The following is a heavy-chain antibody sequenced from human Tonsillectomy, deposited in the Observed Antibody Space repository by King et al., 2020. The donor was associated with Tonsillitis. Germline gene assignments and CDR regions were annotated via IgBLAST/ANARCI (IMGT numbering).Heavy chain of an antibody. CDR1: GFIFSNYG. Sequence: VQLVESGGGVVQPGRSLRLSCAASGFIFSNYGMNWVRQAPGKGLEWVAVISYDGSDKYYADSVKGRFTISRDNSKNTLYLQMNSLRAEDTAVYYCARDRDDYIFDYGGQGTLVTVSS. CDR3: ARDRDDYIFDY. J-gene: IGHJ4*02. D-gene: IGHD4/OR15-4a*01. V-gene: IGHV3-33*05. CDR2: ISYDGSDK.